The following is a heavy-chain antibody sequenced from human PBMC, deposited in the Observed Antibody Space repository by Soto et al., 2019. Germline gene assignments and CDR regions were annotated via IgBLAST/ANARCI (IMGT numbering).Heavy chain of an antibody. CDR2: ISSSSSYI. V-gene: IGHV3-21*01. CDR3: ARGDTYGDYGGPNYYYYGMDV. CDR1: GFTFISYS. D-gene: IGHD4-17*01. Sequence: GGSLRLSCAASGFTFISYSMNWVLQAPGKGLEWVSSISSSSSYIYYADSVKGRFTISRDNAKNSLYLQMNSLRAEDTAVYYCARGDTYGDYGGPNYYYYGMDVWGQGTTVTVSS. J-gene: IGHJ6*02.